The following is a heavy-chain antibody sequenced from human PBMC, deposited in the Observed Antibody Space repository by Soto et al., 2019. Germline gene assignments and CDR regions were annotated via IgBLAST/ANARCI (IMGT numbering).Heavy chain of an antibody. J-gene: IGHJ4*02. Sequence: ASVKVSCKASGYTFTSYAMHWVRQAPGQRLEWMGWINAGNGNTKYSQKFQGRVTITRDTSASTAYMELSSLRSEDTAVYYCAIVGVATEYYFDYWGQGTLVTVSS. CDR3: AIVGVATEYYFDY. CDR1: GYTFTSYA. D-gene: IGHD5-12*01. V-gene: IGHV1-3*01. CDR2: INAGNGNT.